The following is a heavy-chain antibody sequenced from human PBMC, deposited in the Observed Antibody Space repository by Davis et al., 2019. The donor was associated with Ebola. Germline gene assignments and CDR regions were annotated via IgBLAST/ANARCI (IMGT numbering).Heavy chain of an antibody. D-gene: IGHD1-26*01. CDR2: IYYSGST. CDR3: ARQVGAPTPYFDY. V-gene: IGHV4-39*01. J-gene: IGHJ4*02. CDR1: GGSISSSSYY. Sequence: PSETLSLTCTVSGGSISSSSYYWGWIRQPPGKGLEWIGSIYYSGSTYYNPSLKSRVTIPVDTSKNQFSLKLSSVTAADTAVYYCARQVGAPTPYFDYWGQGTLVTVSS.